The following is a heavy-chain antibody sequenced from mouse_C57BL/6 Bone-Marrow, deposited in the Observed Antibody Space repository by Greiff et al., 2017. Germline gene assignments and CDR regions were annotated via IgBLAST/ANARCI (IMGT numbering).Heavy chain of an antibody. D-gene: IGHD1-1*01. CDR3: TRFIYYYGESFAD. Sequence: QVQLKQSGAELVRPGASVTLSCKASGYTFTDYEMHWVKQTPVHGLEWIGAIDPETGGTAYNQKFKGKAILTADKSSSTAYMELRSLTSEDSAVYYCTRFIYYYGESFADWGQGTLVTVSA. J-gene: IGHJ3*01. CDR1: GYTFTDYE. CDR2: IDPETGGT. V-gene: IGHV1-15*01.